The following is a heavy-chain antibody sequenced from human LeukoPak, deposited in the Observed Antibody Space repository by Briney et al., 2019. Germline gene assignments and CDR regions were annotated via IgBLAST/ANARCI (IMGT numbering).Heavy chain of an antibody. J-gene: IGHJ2*01. D-gene: IGHD3-22*01. Sequence: GGSLRLSCAASGFTFNSYAMLWVRQAPGKGLEGVSAISGCGGRTYYADSVKGRFTISRDNSKNTLYLQMNSLRAEDTAVYYCAKDAYYDSSGYPMGVNWYFDLWGRGTLVTVSS. CDR3: AKDAYYDSSGYPMGVNWYFDL. V-gene: IGHV3-23*01. CDR2: ISGCGGRT. CDR1: GFTFNSYA.